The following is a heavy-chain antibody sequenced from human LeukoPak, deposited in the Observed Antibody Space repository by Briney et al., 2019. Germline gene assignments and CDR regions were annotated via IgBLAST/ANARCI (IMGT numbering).Heavy chain of an antibody. CDR1: GYNFISYY. Sequence: ASVKVSCKVSGYNFISYYMHWVRQAPGQGLEWMGIINPSGGSTIYAQKFQDRVTMTRDTSTSTVNMELSSLKSEDTAVYYCAREDVVLVDAVRYYYYGMDVWGQGTTVTVSS. CDR3: AREDVVLVDAVRYYYYGMDV. V-gene: IGHV1-46*01. CDR2: INPSGGST. J-gene: IGHJ6*02. D-gene: IGHD2-8*01.